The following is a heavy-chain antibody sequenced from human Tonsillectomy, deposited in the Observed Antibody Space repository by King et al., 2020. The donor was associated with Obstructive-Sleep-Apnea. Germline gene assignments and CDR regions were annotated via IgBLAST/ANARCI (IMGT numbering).Heavy chain of an antibody. V-gene: IGHV3-30*18. CDR1: GFTFSSYG. Sequence: VQLVESGGGVVQPGRSLRLSCAASGFTFSSYGMHWVRQAPGKGLEWVAVISYDGINKYYADSVKGRFTISRDNSKNTLYLQMNSLRAEDTAVYYCAKYLVNSYFDYWGQGTLVTVSS. D-gene: IGHD3-16*02. J-gene: IGHJ4*02. CDR3: AKYLVNSYFDY. CDR2: ISYDGINK.